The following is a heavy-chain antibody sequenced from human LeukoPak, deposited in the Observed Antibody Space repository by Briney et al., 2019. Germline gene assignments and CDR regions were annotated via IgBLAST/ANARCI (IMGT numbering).Heavy chain of an antibody. D-gene: IGHD6-19*01. CDR1: GFTFSSYA. Sequence: HPGGSLRLSCAASGFTFSSYAMHWVRQAPGKGLEYVSAIGGDGGGTYYANSVKGRFTISRDNSKNTLYLHMGSLTTEDMAVYYCARDLGGVAEYYFDYWGQGILVTVSS. J-gene: IGHJ4*02. V-gene: IGHV3-64*01. CDR2: IGGDGGGT. CDR3: ARDLGGVAEYYFDY.